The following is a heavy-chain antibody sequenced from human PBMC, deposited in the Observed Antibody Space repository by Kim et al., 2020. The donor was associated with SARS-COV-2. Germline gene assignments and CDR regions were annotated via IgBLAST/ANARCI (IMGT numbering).Heavy chain of an antibody. D-gene: IGHD3-22*01. Sequence: ASVKVSCKVSGYTLTELSMHWVRQAPGKGLEWMGGFDPEDGETIYAQKFQGRVTMTVDTSTDTAYMELSSLRSEDTAVYYCATPSVGSSGYPSFFDYWGQGTLVTVSS. J-gene: IGHJ4*02. V-gene: IGHV1-24*01. CDR2: FDPEDGET. CDR3: ATPSVGSSGYPSFFDY. CDR1: GYTLTELS.